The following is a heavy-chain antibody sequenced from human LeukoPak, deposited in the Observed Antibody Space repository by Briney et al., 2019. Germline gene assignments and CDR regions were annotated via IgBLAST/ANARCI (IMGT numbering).Heavy chain of an antibody. CDR2: IYYSGST. CDR1: GGSISSYY. CDR3: ASRSSIWSGYQDPLYYFDS. D-gene: IGHD3-3*01. V-gene: IGHV4-59*01. J-gene: IGHJ4*02. Sequence: PSETLSLTCTVSGGSISSYYWSWIRQPPGKRLEWIVHIYYSGSTNYNPALKRRVTVSVDTSKNPFSLKLSSVTAADTAVYYCASRSSIWSGYQDPLYYFDSWGQGTLVTVSS.